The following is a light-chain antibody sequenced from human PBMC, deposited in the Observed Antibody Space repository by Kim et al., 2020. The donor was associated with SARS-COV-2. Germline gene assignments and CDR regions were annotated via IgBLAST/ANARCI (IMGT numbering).Light chain of an antibody. V-gene: IGKV3-20*01. CDR3: QQYGSSKV. Sequence: ENVLTQSPGTLSLSPGERATLSCRASQSVRNNYLAWYQQKPGQAPKLLIYGASSRATGIPDRFSGSGSGTDFTLTIRRLEPEDFAVYYCQQYGSSKVFGQGTKLEI. J-gene: IGKJ2*01. CDR1: QSVRNNY. CDR2: GAS.